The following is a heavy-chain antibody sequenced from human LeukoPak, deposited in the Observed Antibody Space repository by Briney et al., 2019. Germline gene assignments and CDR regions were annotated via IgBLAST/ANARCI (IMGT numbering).Heavy chain of an antibody. V-gene: IGHV2-5*02. CDR2: IYWDDDK. J-gene: IGHJ4*02. D-gene: IGHD2-2*01. CDR1: GFSLTTSGVG. CDR3: ARRHVTSMTFDS. Sequence: SGPTLVNPTQTLTLTCTFSGFSLTTSGVGVAWIRQPPGKALEWLALIYWDDDKRYSPFLKSRLTITKDTSKNQVVLTMTNMDPVDTATYYCARRHVTSMTFDSWGQGTLVTVSS.